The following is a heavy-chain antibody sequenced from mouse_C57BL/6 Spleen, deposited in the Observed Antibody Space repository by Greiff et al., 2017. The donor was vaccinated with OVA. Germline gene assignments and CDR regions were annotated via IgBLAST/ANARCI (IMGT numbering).Heavy chain of an antibody. CDR3: ASGGIYYGSSYFAY. J-gene: IGHJ3*01. Sequence: QLQLQQPGAELVKPGASVKMSCKASGYTFTSYWITWVKQRPGQGLEWIGDIYPGSGSTNYNEKFKSKATLTVDTSSSTAYMQLSSLTSEDSAVYYCASGGIYYGSSYFAYWGQGTLVTVSA. V-gene: IGHV1-55*01. D-gene: IGHD1-1*01. CDR1: GYTFTSYW. CDR2: IYPGSGST.